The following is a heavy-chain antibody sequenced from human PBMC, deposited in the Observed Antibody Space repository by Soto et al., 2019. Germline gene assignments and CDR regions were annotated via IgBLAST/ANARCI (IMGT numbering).Heavy chain of an antibody. J-gene: IGHJ6*03. CDR1: GGSFSGYY. CDR2: INHSGST. V-gene: IGHV4-34*01. CDR3: ARGVRGYDFWSGYYRGYYYYYMDV. D-gene: IGHD3-3*01. Sequence: SETLSLTCAVYGGSFSGYYWSWIRQPPGKGLEWIGEINHSGSTNYNPSLKSRVTIPVDTSKNQFSLKLSSVTAADTAVYYCARGVRGYDFWSGYYRGYYYYYMDVWGKGTTVTVSS.